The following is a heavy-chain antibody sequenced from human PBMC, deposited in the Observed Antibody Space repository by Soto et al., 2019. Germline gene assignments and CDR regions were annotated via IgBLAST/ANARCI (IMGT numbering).Heavy chain of an antibody. CDR2: LFYSGST. D-gene: IGHD6-13*01. CDR3: ARGLAAAGLFGFGP. CDR1: GGSISSDGSY. J-gene: IGHJ5*02. Sequence: QVQLQESGPGLVKPSQTLSLTCTVSGGSISSDGSYWSWIRQHPGKGLEWIGCLFYSGSTYYNPSLESRVTISVDTSKNQFSLKLSSLTAADTAVYYCARGLAAAGLFGFGPWGQGTLVTVSS. V-gene: IGHV4-31*03.